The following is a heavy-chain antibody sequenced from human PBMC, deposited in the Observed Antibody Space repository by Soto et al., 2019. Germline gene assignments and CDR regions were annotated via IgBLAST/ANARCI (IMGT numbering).Heavy chain of an antibody. CDR1: GGSFSGYY. CDR2: INHSGST. CDR3: ATRITMVRGAYGPRGCWFDP. J-gene: IGHJ5*02. D-gene: IGHD3-10*01. Sequence: QVQLQQWGAGLLKPSETLSLTCAVYGGSFSGYYWSWIRQPPGKGLEWIGEINHSGSTNSNPSLKSRVTISVDTSKTQFSLKLSSVTAADTAVYYCATRITMVRGAYGPRGCWFDPWGQGTLVTVSS. V-gene: IGHV4-34*01.